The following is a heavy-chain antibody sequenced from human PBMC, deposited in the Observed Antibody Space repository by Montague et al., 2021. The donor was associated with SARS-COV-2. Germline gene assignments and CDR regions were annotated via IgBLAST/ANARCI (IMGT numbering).Heavy chain of an antibody. D-gene: IGHD6-13*01. CDR1: GDSVAGHRRT. Sequence: CAISGDSVAGHRRTSDWLTQSPSSDLQWLCRPYYENMWKSDYARSVKSRIAINPDTSKNQFSLQLSSVTPEDTALYYCVRGIEAAGSYDYWGQGTLVTVSS. J-gene: IGHJ4*02. CDR3: VRGIEAAGSYDY. CDR2: PYYENMWKS. V-gene: IGHV6-1*01.